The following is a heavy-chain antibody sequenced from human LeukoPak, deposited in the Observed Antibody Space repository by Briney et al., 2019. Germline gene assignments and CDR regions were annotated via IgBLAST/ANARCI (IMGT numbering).Heavy chain of an antibody. CDR2: INPSSGGT. CDR3: ASGTTERIDY. Sequence: ASVKVSCKASGYTFTAQYMHWVRQAPGQGLEWMGRINPSSGGTNYVQKFLGRVTTTRDTSITTAYMELTSLRSDDTAVYYCASGTTERIDYWGQGTLVTVSS. D-gene: IGHD1-1*01. CDR1: GYTFTAQY. V-gene: IGHV1-2*06. J-gene: IGHJ4*02.